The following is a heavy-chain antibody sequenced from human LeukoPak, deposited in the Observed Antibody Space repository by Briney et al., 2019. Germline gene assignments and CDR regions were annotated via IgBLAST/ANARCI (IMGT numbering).Heavy chain of an antibody. D-gene: IGHD3-22*01. Sequence: GSLRLSCAASAFTFTTYGMHWVRQAPGKGLEWVAFIRYDGSNKCYADSVKGRFTISRDNSKNTLYLQMNSLRAEDTAVYYCAKEARPYDSSAYLNYWGQGTLVTVSS. CDR1: AFTFTTYG. CDR3: AKEARPYDSSAYLNY. J-gene: IGHJ4*02. CDR2: IRYDGSNK. V-gene: IGHV3-30*02.